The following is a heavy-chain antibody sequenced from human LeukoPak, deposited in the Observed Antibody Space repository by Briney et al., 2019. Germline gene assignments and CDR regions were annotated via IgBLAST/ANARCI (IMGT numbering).Heavy chain of an antibody. V-gene: IGHV1-46*02. CDR2: IHPNDGGT. CDR1: GYTFNIYY. J-gene: IGHJ5*02. Sequence: ASVKVPCKKSGYTFNIYYVQWVRQAPGQGLEWMGVIHPNDGGTTYAQKFQGRIIMTSDASTSTIYMELSSLRSDDTAVYYCARGDIDHWGQGTLVTVSS. D-gene: IGHD2-15*01. CDR3: ARGDIDH.